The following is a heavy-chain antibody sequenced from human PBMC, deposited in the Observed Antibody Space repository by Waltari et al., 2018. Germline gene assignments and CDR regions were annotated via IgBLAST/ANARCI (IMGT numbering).Heavy chain of an antibody. J-gene: IGHJ5*02. Sequence: QVQLQESGPGLVKPSETLSLTCTVSGGSISSYYWSWIRRPAGKGLAWIGRIYSSVSTTYNPSLKSRVTMSVDTSKNQISLNLNSVTAADTAVYYCARGSLGSGNWFDPWGLGTLVTVSS. CDR1: GGSISSYY. CDR3: ARGSLGSGNWFDP. CDR2: IYSSVST. D-gene: IGHD1-26*01. V-gene: IGHV4-4*07.